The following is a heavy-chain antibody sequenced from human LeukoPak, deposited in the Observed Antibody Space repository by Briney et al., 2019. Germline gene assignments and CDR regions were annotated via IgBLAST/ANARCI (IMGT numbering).Heavy chain of an antibody. V-gene: IGHV1-69*04. J-gene: IGHJ4*02. CDR3: ARTDTEHYYDSSGYRDY. D-gene: IGHD3-22*01. CDR2: IIPILGIA. Sequence: GASVKVSCKASGGTFSSYAISWVRQAPGQGLEWMGRIIPILGIANYAQKFQGRVTITADKSTSTAYMELSSLRSEDTAVYYCARTDTEHYYDSSGYRDYWGQGTLVTVSS. CDR1: GGTFSSYA.